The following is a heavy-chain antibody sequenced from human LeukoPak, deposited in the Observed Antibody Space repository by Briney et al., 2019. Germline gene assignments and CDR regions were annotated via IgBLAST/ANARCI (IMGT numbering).Heavy chain of an antibody. Sequence: SETLSLTCTVSGGSISSTYYYWGWIRQPPGKGLEWIGTIYYSGSTYYNPSLKSRVTISVDTSKNHFSLKLSSVTAADTAVYYCARGVQRGGYDLDYWGQGTLVTVSS. CDR1: GGSISSTYYY. CDR3: ARGVQRGGYDLDY. CDR2: IYYSGST. D-gene: IGHD5-12*01. V-gene: IGHV4-39*02. J-gene: IGHJ4*02.